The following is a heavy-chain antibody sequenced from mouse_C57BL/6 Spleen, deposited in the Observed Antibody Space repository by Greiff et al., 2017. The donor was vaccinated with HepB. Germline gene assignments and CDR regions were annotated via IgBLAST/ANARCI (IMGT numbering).Heavy chain of an antibody. V-gene: IGHV5-6*01. CDR3: ASQTARVPVDY. Sequence: EVQGVESGGDLVKPGGSLKLSCAASGFTFSSYGMSWVRQTPDKRLEWVATISSGGSYTYYPDSVKGRFTISRDNAKNTLYLQMSSLTSEDTAMYYLASQTARVPVDYWGQGTSVTVSS. J-gene: IGHJ4*01. CDR1: GFTFSSYG. CDR2: ISSGGSYT. D-gene: IGHD3-2*01.